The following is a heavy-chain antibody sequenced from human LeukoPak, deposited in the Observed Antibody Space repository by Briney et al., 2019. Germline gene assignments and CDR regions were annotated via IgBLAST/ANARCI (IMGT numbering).Heavy chain of an antibody. CDR3: ARARIQQLVHNWFDP. Sequence: ASVKVSCKASGYNFNDYYIYWVRQAPGHGLESMGYIHPDGGSTNYAQKFQGRVTMTSDMSTNTVYMELRSLRSEDTAVYYCARARIQQLVHNWFDPWGQGTLVTVSS. CDR2: IHPDGGST. V-gene: IGHV1-46*02. J-gene: IGHJ5*02. D-gene: IGHD6-13*01. CDR1: GYNFNDYY.